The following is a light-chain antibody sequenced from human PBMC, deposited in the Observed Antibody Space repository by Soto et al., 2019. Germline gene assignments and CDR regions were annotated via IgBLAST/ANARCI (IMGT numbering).Light chain of an antibody. J-gene: IGLJ1*01. CDR3: QSTDSDISFV. CDR2: KDS. CDR1: ALPKKY. Sequence: SYELTQPPSVSVSPGQTARITCSGDALPKKYAYWYQQKPGQAPVLVIYKDSERPSGIPDRFSGSSSGTTVTLTISGVQAEDEADYFCQSTDSDISFVFGSGTKVIVL. V-gene: IGLV3-25*02.